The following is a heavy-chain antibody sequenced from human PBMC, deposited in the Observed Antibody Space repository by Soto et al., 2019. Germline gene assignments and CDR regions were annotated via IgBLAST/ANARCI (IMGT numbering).Heavy chain of an antibody. CDR3: ARDKDGLQLGGNYYDAMDV. D-gene: IGHD1-1*01. CDR2: IIPIFPTP. CDR1: GGTLVNSS. J-gene: IGHJ6*02. Sequence: QVQLVQSGAEVKKPGSSVTVSCKASGGTLVNSSISWVRQAPGQALEWMGGIIPIFPTPDYAQKFQGSVTSTADDSTSTAYMDLTGLRSEDTAVYSRARDKDGLQLGGNYYDAMDVFDQGTTVTVSS. V-gene: IGHV1-69*12.